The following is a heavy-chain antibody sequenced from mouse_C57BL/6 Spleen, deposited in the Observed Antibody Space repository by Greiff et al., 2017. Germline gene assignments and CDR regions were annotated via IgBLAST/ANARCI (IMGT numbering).Heavy chain of an antibody. Sequence: VQLHQPGAELVKPGASVKLSCKASGYTFTSYWMHWVKQRPGQGLEWIGMIHPNSGSTNYNEKFKSKATLTVDKSSSTAYMQLSSLTSEASAVYYCARAGYNYAMDYWGQGTSVTVSS. J-gene: IGHJ4*01. CDR1: GYTFTSYW. D-gene: IGHD2-2*01. V-gene: IGHV1-64*01. CDR2: IHPNSGST. CDR3: ARAGYNYAMDY.